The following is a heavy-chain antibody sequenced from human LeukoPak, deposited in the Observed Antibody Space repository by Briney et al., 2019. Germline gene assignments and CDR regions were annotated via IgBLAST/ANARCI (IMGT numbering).Heavy chain of an antibody. CDR2: ISSSSSTI. Sequence: GGSLRLSCAASGFTFSSYSMNWVRQAPGKGLEWVSYISSSSSTIYYADSVKGRFAISRDNAKNSLYLQMNSLRAEDTAVYYCARGGYVWGSYRYGAAFDIWGQGTMVTVSS. J-gene: IGHJ3*02. CDR3: ARGGYVWGSYRYGAAFDI. D-gene: IGHD3-16*02. V-gene: IGHV3-48*01. CDR1: GFTFSSYS.